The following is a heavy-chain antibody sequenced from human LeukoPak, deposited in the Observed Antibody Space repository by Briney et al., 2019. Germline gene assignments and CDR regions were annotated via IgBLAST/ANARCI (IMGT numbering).Heavy chain of an antibody. V-gene: IGHV4-59*08. Sequence: PSETLSLTCTVSGGSISSYYWSWIWQSPGKGLEWIGYMSYNGSTNYNPSLESRVTISVDTSKNQFSQKLTSVTAADTAVYYCARNGGGWSFDYWGQGTLVTVSS. D-gene: IGHD6-19*01. CDR1: GGSISSYY. CDR3: ARNGGGWSFDY. J-gene: IGHJ4*02. CDR2: MSYNGST.